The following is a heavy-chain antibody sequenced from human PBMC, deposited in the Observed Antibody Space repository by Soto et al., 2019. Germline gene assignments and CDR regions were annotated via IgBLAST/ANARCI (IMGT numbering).Heavy chain of an antibody. CDR1: GFTFSDYY. V-gene: IGHV3-11*01. D-gene: IGHD2-8*01. CDR3: ARGVVLMVYAGLANYYYYMDV. CDR2: ISSSGSTI. Sequence: GGSLRLSCAASGFTFSDYYMSWIRQAPGKGLEWVSYISSSGSTIYYADSVKGRFTISRDNAKNSLYLQMNSLRAEDTAVYYCARGVVLMVYAGLANYYYYMDVWGKGTTVTVSS. J-gene: IGHJ6*03.